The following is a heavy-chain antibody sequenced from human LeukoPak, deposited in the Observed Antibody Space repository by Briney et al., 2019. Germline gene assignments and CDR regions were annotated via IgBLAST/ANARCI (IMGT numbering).Heavy chain of an antibody. D-gene: IGHD5-18*01. CDR1: GYTLTELS. V-gene: IGHV1-24*01. CDR2: FDPEDGET. CDR3: APWRIQPYGKYYYYGMDV. Sequence: GASVKVSCKVSGYTLTELSMHWVRQAPGKGLEWMGGFDPEDGETIYAQKFQGRVTMTEDTSTDTAYMELSSLRSEDTAVYYCAPWRIQPYGKYYYYGMDVWGQGTTVTVSS. J-gene: IGHJ6*02.